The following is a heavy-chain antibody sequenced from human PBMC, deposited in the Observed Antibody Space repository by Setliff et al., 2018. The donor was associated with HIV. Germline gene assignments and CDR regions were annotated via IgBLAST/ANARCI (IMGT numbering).Heavy chain of an antibody. CDR3: ARALYGEYGGDLNWLDP. Sequence: ASVKVSCKASGYSFINYAMNWVRQAPGQGLAWMGWINTQTGSPTYAQAFTGRFVFSVDTSVTTAYLQISGLKADDTAVYYCARALYGEYGGDLNWLDPWGQGTLVTVSS. CDR2: INTQTGSP. D-gene: IGHD4-17*01. V-gene: IGHV7-4-1*02. CDR1: GYSFINYA. J-gene: IGHJ5*02.